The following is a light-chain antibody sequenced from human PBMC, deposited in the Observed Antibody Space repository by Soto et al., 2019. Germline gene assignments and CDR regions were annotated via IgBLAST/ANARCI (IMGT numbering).Light chain of an antibody. CDR2: GDN. J-gene: IGLJ2*01. Sequence: QSVLTQPPSASGTPGQRVTISCSGSGSSIGTITVNWYRQLPGTTPKLLIYGDNQRPSGVPDRFSGSKSGTSASLAISGLQSEDEAEYYCAAWDGSLNNVLFGGGTKVTVL. V-gene: IGLV1-44*01. CDR1: GSSIGTIT. CDR3: AAWDGSLNNVL.